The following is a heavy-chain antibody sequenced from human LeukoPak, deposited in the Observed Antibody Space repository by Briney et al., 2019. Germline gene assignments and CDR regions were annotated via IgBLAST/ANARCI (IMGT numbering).Heavy chain of an antibody. J-gene: IGHJ4*02. CDR2: ISSTSSYI. Sequence: GGSLRLSCAASGFTFSSYWMHWVRQAPGKGLEWVSSISSTSSYIYYADSVKGRFTISRDNAKNSLYLQMNSLRAEDTAVYYCASHSSFDYWGQGTLVTVSS. V-gene: IGHV3-21*01. D-gene: IGHD2-21*01. CDR1: GFTFSSYW. CDR3: ASHSSFDY.